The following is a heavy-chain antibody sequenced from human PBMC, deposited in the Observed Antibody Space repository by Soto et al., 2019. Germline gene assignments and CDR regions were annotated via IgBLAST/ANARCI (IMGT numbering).Heavy chain of an antibody. V-gene: IGHV4-31*03. CDR2: IYYSGST. CDR1: GGSISSGGYY. Sequence: PSETLSLTCTVSGGSISSGGYYWSWIRQHPGKGLEWIGYIYYSGSTYYNPSLKSRVTISVDTSKNQFSLKLSSVTAADTAVYYCAVRGVADYYYYYMDVWGKGTTVTVSS. D-gene: IGHD3-10*01. J-gene: IGHJ6*03. CDR3: AVRGVADYYYYYMDV.